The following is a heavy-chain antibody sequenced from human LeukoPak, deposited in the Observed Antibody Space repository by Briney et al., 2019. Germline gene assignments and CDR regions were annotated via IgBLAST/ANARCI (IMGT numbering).Heavy chain of an antibody. J-gene: IGHJ4*02. V-gene: IGHV3-7*04. D-gene: IGHD3-9*01. CDR3: ARGLLRYFDWLLPYYFDY. CDR1: GFTFSSYW. Sequence: GGSLRLSCAASGFTFSSYWMSWVRQAPGKGLEWVANIKQDGSEKYYVDSVKGRFTISRDNAKNSLYLQMNSLRAEDTAVYYCARGLLRYFDWLLPYYFDYWGQGTLVTVSS. CDR2: IKQDGSEK.